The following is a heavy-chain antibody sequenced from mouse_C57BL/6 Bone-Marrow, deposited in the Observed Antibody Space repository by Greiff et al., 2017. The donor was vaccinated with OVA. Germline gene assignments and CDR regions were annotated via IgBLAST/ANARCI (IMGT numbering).Heavy chain of an antibody. CDR2: IWRGGST. J-gene: IGHJ2*01. Sequence: QVQLKESGPGLVQPSQSLSITCTVSGFSLTSYGVHWVRQSPGKGLEWLGVIWRGGSTDYNAAFMSRLSITKDNSKSQVFFKMNSLQADDTAIYYCAIIYYDFPYYFDYWGQGTTLTVSS. CDR1: GFSLTSYG. CDR3: AIIYYDFPYYFDY. D-gene: IGHD2-4*01. V-gene: IGHV2-5*01.